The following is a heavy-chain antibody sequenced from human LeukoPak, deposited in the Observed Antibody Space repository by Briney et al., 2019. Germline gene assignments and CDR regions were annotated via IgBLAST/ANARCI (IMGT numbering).Heavy chain of an antibody. D-gene: IGHD6-19*01. CDR3: AKDGISGWYGNHFDF. J-gene: IGHJ4*02. CDR1: GFTFSSYA. CDR2: IRGSGDST. V-gene: IGHV3-23*01. Sequence: GGSLRLSCAASGFTFSSYAMNWVRQAPGKGLEWVSSIRGSGDSTYYADSVKGRFTISRDNSKNTLYLQTSSLKAEDTAIYYCAKDGISGWYGNHFDFWGQGTLVTGSS.